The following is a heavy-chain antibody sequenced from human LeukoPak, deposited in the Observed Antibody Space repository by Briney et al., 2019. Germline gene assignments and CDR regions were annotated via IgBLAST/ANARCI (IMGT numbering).Heavy chain of an antibody. J-gene: IGHJ4*02. Sequence: PGGSLRLSCAASRFTFTTYAMSWVRLAPGKGLEWVSTIANSGGSTYYADSVKGRFTISRDNSKNTLYLQMNSLRAEDMAVYYCAKSHSVEQRGYFDYWGQGTLVTVSS. CDR2: IANSGGST. D-gene: IGHD1/OR15-1a*01. CDR3: AKSHSVEQRGYFDY. CDR1: RFTFTTYA. V-gene: IGHV3-23*01.